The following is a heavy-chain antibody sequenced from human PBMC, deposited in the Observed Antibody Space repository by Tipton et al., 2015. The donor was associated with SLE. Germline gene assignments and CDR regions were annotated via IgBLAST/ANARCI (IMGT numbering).Heavy chain of an antibody. CDR3: ARGGYSSGWYGDYFVY. D-gene: IGHD6-19*01. V-gene: IGHV4-59*11. CDR2: SSYSGST. CDR1: GDTISDHY. Sequence: LRLSCTVSGDTISDHYWSWIRQPPGKGLEWIGYSSYSGSTNYSPSPKSRVTISLDTSKTQFSLNLRSVTAADTAIYYCARGGYSSGWYGDYFVYCGQGTLVTVSS. J-gene: IGHJ4*02.